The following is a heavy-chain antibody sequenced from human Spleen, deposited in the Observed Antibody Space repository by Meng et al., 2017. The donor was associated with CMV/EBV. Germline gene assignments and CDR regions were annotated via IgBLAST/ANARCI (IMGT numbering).Heavy chain of an antibody. J-gene: IGHJ4*02. V-gene: IGHV1-18*01. D-gene: IGHD6-19*01. CDR3: ARGMYSSGDDY. Sequence: SFTSSFYTFPTYYLSCVRQAPGQVLEWMGCISAYHCNTNYAQKLQGRVTMTTDTSTSTAYMALRSLRSDDTAVYYCARGMYSSGDDYWGQGTLVTVSS. CDR2: ISAYHCNT. CDR1: FYTFPTYY.